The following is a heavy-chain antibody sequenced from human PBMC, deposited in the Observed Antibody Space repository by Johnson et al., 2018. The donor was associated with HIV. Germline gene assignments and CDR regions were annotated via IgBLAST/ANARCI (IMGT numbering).Heavy chain of an antibody. CDR2: IKQGGSEK. CDR3: ARGCRDGYTCDVFDI. J-gene: IGHJ3*02. CDR1: GFTFSNYW. Sequence: VQLVESGGGLVQPGGSLRLSCAASGFTFSNYWMSWVRQAPGKGLEWVANIKQGGSEKYYVDSVKGRFSISRDNAKNSLYIQMTSLRAEDTAVYYCARGCRDGYTCDVFDIWGQGTMVTVSS. V-gene: IGHV3-7*02. D-gene: IGHD5-24*01.